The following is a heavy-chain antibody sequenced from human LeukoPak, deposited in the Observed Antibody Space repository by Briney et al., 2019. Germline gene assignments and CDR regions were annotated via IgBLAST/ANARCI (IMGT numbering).Heavy chain of an antibody. CDR1: GFTFSSYE. J-gene: IGHJ4*02. D-gene: IGHD6-6*01. Sequence: GGSLRLSCAASGFTFSSYEMTWVRQAPGKGLEWVSVLYSDGRTYYADSVKGRFTISRDNSKNTLYLQMNSLRAEDTAVYYCATGSSSSSYFDYWGQGTLVTVSS. V-gene: IGHV3-66*01. CDR2: LYSDGRT. CDR3: ATGSSSSSYFDY.